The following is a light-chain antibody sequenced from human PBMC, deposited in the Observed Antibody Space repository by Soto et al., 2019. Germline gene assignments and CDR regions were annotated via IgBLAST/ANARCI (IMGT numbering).Light chain of an antibody. CDR3: HQYGTAPLT. CDR2: GAS. V-gene: IGKV3-20*01. J-gene: IGKJ3*01. Sequence: DIVLTQSPGTLSLSPGERATLSCRASQSISRYLAWYQQKPGQGPRLLIYGASSRATGTPDRFSGSGSGTDFTLTISRLEPEDFSVYYCHQYGTAPLTFGPGTKVDIK. CDR1: QSISRY.